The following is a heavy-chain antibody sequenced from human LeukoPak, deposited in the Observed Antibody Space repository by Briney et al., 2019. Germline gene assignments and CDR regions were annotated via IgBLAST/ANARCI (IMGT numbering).Heavy chain of an antibody. J-gene: IGHJ4*02. Sequence: SVKVSCKASVFTFTSSAMQWVRQARGQRLEWIGWIVAGSGNTNYAQKFQERVTITRDMSTSTVYMELSSLRSEDTAVYYCAAREMAVSYYFDYWGQGTLVTVSS. CDR2: IVAGSGNT. D-gene: IGHD5-24*01. CDR1: VFTFTSSA. CDR3: AAREMAVSYYFDY. V-gene: IGHV1-58*02.